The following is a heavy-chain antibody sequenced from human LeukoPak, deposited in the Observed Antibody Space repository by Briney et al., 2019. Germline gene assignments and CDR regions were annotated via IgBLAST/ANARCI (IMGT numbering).Heavy chain of an antibody. J-gene: IGHJ4*02. CDR2: ITGVGGGT. Sequence: GGSLRLSCAASGFTFNNYVMSWVRQAQGKGLEWVSAITGVGGGTYYADSVKGRFTISRDNSKNTLYLQMNSLRAEDTAVYSCAKGSAAARPYYFDHWGQGILVTVAS. D-gene: IGHD6-6*01. V-gene: IGHV3-23*01. CDR1: GFTFNNYV. CDR3: AKGSAAARPYYFDH.